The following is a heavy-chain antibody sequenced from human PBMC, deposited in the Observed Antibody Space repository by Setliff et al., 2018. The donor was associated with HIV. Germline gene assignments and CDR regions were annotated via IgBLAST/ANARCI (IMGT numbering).Heavy chain of an antibody. Sequence: GGSLRLSCAASGFTFSSYCMNWVRQAPGKGLEWISSVSWRSTYIYYSDSVKGRFTISRDDAEKSLFLQLDSLRDEDTAVYYCSMSHGIGNYYMDGWGPGTTVTVSS. D-gene: IGHD2-15*01. CDR2: VSWRSTYI. CDR3: SMSHGIGNYYMDG. CDR1: GFTFSSYC. J-gene: IGHJ6*03. V-gene: IGHV3-21*01.